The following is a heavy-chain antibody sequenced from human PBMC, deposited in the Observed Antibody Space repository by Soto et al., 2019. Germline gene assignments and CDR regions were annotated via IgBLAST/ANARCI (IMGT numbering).Heavy chain of an antibody. CDR1: GASISSGGYS. CDR2: IYFSGST. J-gene: IGHJ6*02. Sequence: SETLSLTCTVSGASISSGGYSWSWIRQHPGKGLEWIGYIYFSGSTYYSPSLTSRLTISLDTSKNQFSLNLSSVTAADTALYYCARRLGANYYYYAMDVWGQGTTVTVSS. V-gene: IGHV4-31*03. CDR3: ARRLGANYYYYAMDV. D-gene: IGHD5-12*01.